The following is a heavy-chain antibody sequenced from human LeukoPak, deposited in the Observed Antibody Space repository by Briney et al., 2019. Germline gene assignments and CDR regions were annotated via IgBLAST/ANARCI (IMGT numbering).Heavy chain of an antibody. D-gene: IGHD6-19*01. CDR1: GFTFSSYE. Sequence: PGGSLGLSCAASGFTFSSYEMNWVRQAPGKGLEWVAVISYDGSNKYYADSVKGRFTISRDNSKNTLYLQMDSLRAEDTAVYYCARDLETIAVAGHFDYWGQGTLVTVSS. CDR2: ISYDGSNK. J-gene: IGHJ4*02. CDR3: ARDLETIAVAGHFDY. V-gene: IGHV3-30*04.